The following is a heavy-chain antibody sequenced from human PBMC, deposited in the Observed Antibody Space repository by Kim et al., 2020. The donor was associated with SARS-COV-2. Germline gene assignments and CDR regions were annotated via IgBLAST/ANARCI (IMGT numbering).Heavy chain of an antibody. D-gene: IGHD6-19*01. J-gene: IGHJ6*02. Sequence: KGRFTISRDNAKNYLYLQMNSLRAEDTALYYCARGSKQWLTYYYYYGMDVWGQGTTVTVSS. V-gene: IGHV3-20*03. CDR3: ARGSKQWLTYYYYYGMDV.